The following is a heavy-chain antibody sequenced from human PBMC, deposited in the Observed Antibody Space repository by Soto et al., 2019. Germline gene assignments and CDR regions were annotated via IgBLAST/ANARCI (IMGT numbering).Heavy chain of an antibody. CDR2: IYYSGSP. CDR1: GGSISSYY. D-gene: IGHD5-12*01. V-gene: IGHV4-59*01. J-gene: IGHJ4*02. Sequence: PSETLSLTCTVSGGSISSYYWTLIRQPPGKGLEWIGYIYYSGSPNYNPSLKSRVSISVDTSKNQFSLKLSSVTAADTAVYYCARNRDGYNKYCFDYWGQGTLVTVSS. CDR3: ARNRDGYNKYCFDY.